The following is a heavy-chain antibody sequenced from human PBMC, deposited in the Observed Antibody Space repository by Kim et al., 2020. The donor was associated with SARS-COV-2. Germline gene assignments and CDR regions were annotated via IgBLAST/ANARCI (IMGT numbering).Heavy chain of an antibody. D-gene: IGHD6-13*01. V-gene: IGHV3-15*01. J-gene: IGHJ6*02. CDR2: IKSKTDGGTT. Sequence: GGSLRLSCAASGFTFSNAWMSWVRQAPGKGLEWVGRIKSKTDGGTTDYAAPVKGRFTISRDDSKNTLYLQMNSLKTEDTAVYYCTTGIAAAGHDYGMDVWGQGTTVTVSS. CDR3: TTGIAAAGHDYGMDV. CDR1: GFTFSNAW.